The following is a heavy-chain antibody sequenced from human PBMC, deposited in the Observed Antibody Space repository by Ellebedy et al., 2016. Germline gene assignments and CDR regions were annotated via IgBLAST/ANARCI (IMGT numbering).Heavy chain of an antibody. CDR1: GFTFDDYA. CDR2: ISWNSGSI. Sequence: SLKISCAASGFTFDDYAMHWVRQAPGKGLEWVSGISWNSGSIGYADSVKGRFTISRDNAKNSLYLQMNSLRAEDTALYYCAKVMWSSGWSPFDYWGQGTLVTVSS. J-gene: IGHJ4*02. CDR3: AKVMWSSGWSPFDY. V-gene: IGHV3-9*01. D-gene: IGHD6-19*01.